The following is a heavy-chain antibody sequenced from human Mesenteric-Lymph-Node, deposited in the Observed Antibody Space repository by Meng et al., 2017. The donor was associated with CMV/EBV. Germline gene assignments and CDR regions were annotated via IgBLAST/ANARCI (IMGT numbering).Heavy chain of an antibody. D-gene: IGHD6-6*01. J-gene: IGHJ6*02. V-gene: IGHV4-61*08. CDR1: GDSVSNDDDY. Sequence: GSLRLSCTVSGDSVSNDDDYWSWIRQPPGRGLEWIGYIYYTGSTNYNPSLKSRVTISVDTSKNQFSLKLSSVTAADTAVYYCARDRGRPEYSSSSYYYYYYGMDVWGQGTTVTVSS. CDR2: IYYTGST. CDR3: ARDRGRPEYSSSSYYYYYYGMDV.